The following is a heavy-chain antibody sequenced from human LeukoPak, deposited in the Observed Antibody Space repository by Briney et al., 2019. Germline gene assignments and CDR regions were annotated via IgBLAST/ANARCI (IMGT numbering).Heavy chain of an antibody. CDR2: ISAYNGNT. J-gene: IGHJ4*02. V-gene: IGHV1-18*04. D-gene: IGHD4-17*01. CDR1: GYTFTSYY. Sequence: ASVKVSCKASGYTFTSYYMHWVRQAPGQGLEWMGWISAYNGNTNYAQKLQGRVTMTTDTSTSTAYMELRSLRSDDTAVYYCASISYGDYSFDYWGQGTLVTVSS. CDR3: ASISYGDYSFDY.